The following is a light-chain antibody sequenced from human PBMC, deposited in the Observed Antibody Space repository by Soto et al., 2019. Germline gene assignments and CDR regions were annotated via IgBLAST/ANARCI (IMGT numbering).Light chain of an antibody. V-gene: IGKV1-5*01. CDR3: QHLINYPIT. CDR1: QTIGTW. Sequence: DIQMTQSPSTLSASVGNRVTITCRASQTIGTWLAWYQQKPGRAPKLLIYDASSLASGVPSRFSGSGSGTEFTLTISSLQPEDFATYYCQHLINYPITFGQGTRLEIK. J-gene: IGKJ5*01. CDR2: DAS.